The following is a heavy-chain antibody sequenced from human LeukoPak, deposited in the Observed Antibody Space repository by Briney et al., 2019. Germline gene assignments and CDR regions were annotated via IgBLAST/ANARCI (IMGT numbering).Heavy chain of an antibody. J-gene: IGHJ4*02. Sequence: GGSLRLSCAASGFTFSSYAMGWVRQAPGKGLGGASPFSGSGGSTYYADSVKGRFTISRDNSKNTLYLQMNSLRAEDTAVYYCAKAAGDIVVVALFDYWGQGTLVTVSS. V-gene: IGHV3-23*01. D-gene: IGHD2-15*01. CDR2: FSGSGGST. CDR3: AKAAGDIVVVALFDY. CDR1: GFTFSSYA.